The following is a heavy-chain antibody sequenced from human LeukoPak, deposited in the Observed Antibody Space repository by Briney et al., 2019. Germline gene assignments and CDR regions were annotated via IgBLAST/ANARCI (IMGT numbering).Heavy chain of an antibody. Sequence: QPGRSLRLSCAASGFTFSSYAMQWVRQAPGKGLEWVALISYDGNNKYYADSVKGRFTISRDNSKNTLFLQMNSLRAEDTAVYYSWFGEANFDFWGQGTLVTVSS. CDR3: WFGEANFDF. CDR1: GFTFSSYA. CDR2: ISYDGNNK. J-gene: IGHJ4*02. D-gene: IGHD3-10*01. V-gene: IGHV3-30-3*01.